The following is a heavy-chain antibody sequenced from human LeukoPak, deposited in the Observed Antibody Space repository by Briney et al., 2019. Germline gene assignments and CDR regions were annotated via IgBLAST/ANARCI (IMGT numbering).Heavy chain of an antibody. V-gene: IGHV3-23*01. J-gene: IGHJ4*02. Sequence: PGGSLRLSCAASGFTFSNYAMSWVRQAPGKGLEWVSAISGSGDSTYYADSVKGRFTISRDNSKNTLYPQMNSLRAEDTAVYYCAKSRGVAGFDYWGQGTLVTVSS. CDR2: ISGSGDST. CDR1: GFTFSNYA. D-gene: IGHD6-19*01. CDR3: AKSRGVAGFDY.